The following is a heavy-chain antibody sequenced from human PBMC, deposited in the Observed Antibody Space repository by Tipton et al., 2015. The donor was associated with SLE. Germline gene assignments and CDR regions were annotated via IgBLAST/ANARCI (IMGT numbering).Heavy chain of an antibody. J-gene: IGHJ6*02. CDR3: ARGTVPYYGSGLCYSGMDV. Sequence: TLSLTCSVSGGSIKPYYWSWIRQPPGKGLEWIGYIYYSGTTRYNPSLKSRVTISLDTSENQFSLRLTSVTAADTAVYYCARGTVPYYGSGLCYSGMDVWGQGTAVTVSS. V-gene: IGHV4-59*01. CDR1: GGSIKPYY. D-gene: IGHD3-10*01. CDR2: IYYSGTT.